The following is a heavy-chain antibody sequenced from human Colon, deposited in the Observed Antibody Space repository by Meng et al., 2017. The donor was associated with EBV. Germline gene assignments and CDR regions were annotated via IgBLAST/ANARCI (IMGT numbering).Heavy chain of an antibody. V-gene: IGHV4-4*02. CDR1: GGSIISSHL. D-gene: IGHD2-21*01. Sequence: VRSQEPWLGLVKHEGTLSLTRAVLGGSIISSHLWYWVRQPPGKGLEWIGEVYHTGSTKYNPSLKSRLTISVDKSKNQFSLNLTSVTAADTAVYYCARVWQSLTAFFDSWGQGTLVTVSS. J-gene: IGHJ4*02. CDR2: VYHTGST. CDR3: ARVWQSLTAFFDS.